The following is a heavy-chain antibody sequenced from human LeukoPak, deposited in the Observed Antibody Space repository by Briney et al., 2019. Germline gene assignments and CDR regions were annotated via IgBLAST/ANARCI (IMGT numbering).Heavy chain of an antibody. D-gene: IGHD3/OR15-3a*01. Sequence: GGSLRLSCAVSGFRVSDYYTSWVRQAPGKGLEWVGLIRDSGEAFHADFARGRFAISRDESENTLYLQMNSLRVEDTAVYFCARDRAANQDWVEFDPWGQGTPVIVSS. CDR1: GFRVSDYY. J-gene: IGHJ5*02. V-gene: IGHV3-66*03. CDR3: ARDRAANQDWVEFDP. CDR2: IRDSGEA.